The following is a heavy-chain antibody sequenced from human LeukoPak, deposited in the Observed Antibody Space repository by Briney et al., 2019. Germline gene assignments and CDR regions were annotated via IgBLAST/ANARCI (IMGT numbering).Heavy chain of an antibody. CDR2: ISSSTSSK. D-gene: IGHD2-8*02. CDR1: GFTFSTYS. Sequence: GGSLRLSCAASGFTFSTYSMNWVRQAPGKGLEWVSSISSSTSSKYYADSVKGRFTISRDNAKNSLYLQMNCLRAEDTAVYYCARLKIYCTGGVCLSPIDYWGQGTLVTVSS. CDR3: ARLKIYCTGGVCLSPIDY. J-gene: IGHJ4*02. V-gene: IGHV3-21*01.